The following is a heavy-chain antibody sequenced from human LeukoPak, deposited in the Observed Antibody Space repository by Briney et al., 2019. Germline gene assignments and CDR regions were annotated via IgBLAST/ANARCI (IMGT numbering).Heavy chain of an antibody. CDR1: GFTFISYA. Sequence: GGSLRLSCAASGFTFISYAMSWVRQAPGQGLELVSAISGSGGSTYYADSVKGRFTISRDNSKNTLYLQMNSLRAEDTAVYYCAKDHEKRYYYGSGSSYFDYWGQGTMVTVSS. J-gene: IGHJ4*02. CDR3: AKDHEKRYYYGSGSSYFDY. D-gene: IGHD3-10*01. CDR2: ISGSGGST. V-gene: IGHV3-23*01.